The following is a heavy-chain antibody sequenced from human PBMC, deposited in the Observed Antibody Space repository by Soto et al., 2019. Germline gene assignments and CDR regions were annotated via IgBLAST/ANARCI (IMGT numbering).Heavy chain of an antibody. CDR1: GGSISSYY. CDR3: ARAVDGVFEH. J-gene: IGHJ4*01. D-gene: IGHD5-12*01. Sequence: SDTLSLTCTVSGGSISSYYWSWIRQPPGKGLEWIGYIYYSGSTNYNPSLKSRVTISVDTSKNQFSLKLSSVTAADTAVYYCARAVDGVFEHWGHGPLVTVPS. CDR2: IYYSGST. V-gene: IGHV4-59*01.